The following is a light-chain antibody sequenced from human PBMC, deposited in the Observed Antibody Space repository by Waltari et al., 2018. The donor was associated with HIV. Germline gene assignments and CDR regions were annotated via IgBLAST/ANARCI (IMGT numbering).Light chain of an antibody. CDR3: CSFAGSTSWV. CDR2: DVT. V-gene: IGLV2-23*02. Sequence: QSALTQPASVSGSPGQSITFSCPGTSSDIGSYNLVSWYQQHPGTAPRLIIYDVTKRPSGVSYRLSGSKSGNTASLTISGLQAEDEADYYCCSFAGSTSWVFGGGTKLTVL. CDR1: SSDIGSYNL. J-gene: IGLJ3*02.